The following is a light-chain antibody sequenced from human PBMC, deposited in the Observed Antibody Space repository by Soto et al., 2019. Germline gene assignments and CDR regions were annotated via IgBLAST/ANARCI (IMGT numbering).Light chain of an antibody. Sequence: DIQMTQSPSSLYASVGDRVIITCRASQGIGNYLNWYQQIPGKVPKALIYATSTLYILVSSRFIGGRSGTDFPLTIGRLQPEEFTTYYCQQNNNTPWTFVQRTKVE. CDR3: QQNNNTPWT. CDR2: ATS. V-gene: IGKV1-39*01. J-gene: IGKJ1*01. CDR1: QGIGNY.